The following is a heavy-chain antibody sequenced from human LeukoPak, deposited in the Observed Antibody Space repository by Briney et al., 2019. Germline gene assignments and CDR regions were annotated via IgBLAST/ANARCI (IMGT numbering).Heavy chain of an antibody. V-gene: IGHV5-51*01. J-gene: IGHJ4*02. Sequence: GESLKISCKGSGYSFTTYWIGWVRQLPGKGLGWMGIIYPGDSDTRYSPSFQGQVIISVDKSISTAYLQWSSLKASDTAMYYCARHGNFNYDFWGGYYPFDYWGQGTLVTVSS. CDR2: IYPGDSDT. D-gene: IGHD3-3*01. CDR3: ARHGNFNYDFWGGYYPFDY. CDR1: GYSFTTYW.